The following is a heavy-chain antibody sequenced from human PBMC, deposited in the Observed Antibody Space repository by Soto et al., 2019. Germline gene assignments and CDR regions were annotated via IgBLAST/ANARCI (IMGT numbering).Heavy chain of an antibody. J-gene: IGHJ4*02. D-gene: IGHD2-8*02. CDR3: ARDLDDYTGSSAYYLDY. Sequence: QVQLVQSGAEVKKPGASVKVSCKASGYTFTGYYIHWVRQAPGHGLEWVGWISPKSGGANYAQKFQGRVTMTRDTSISTVYMELSSLRSDDTAVYFCARDLDDYTGSSAYYLDYWGRGTRVTVSS. CDR2: ISPKSGGA. V-gene: IGHV1-2*02. CDR1: GYTFTGYY.